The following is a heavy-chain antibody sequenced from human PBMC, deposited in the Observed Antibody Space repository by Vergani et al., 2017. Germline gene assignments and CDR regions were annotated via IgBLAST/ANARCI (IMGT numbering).Heavy chain of an antibody. D-gene: IGHD1-1*01. CDR2: IYPADSDT. Sequence: EVELVQSGPEMRKPGESLKISCKGSEYSFGNYWIGWVRQMPGKGLEWMGIIYPADSDTRYSPSFQGQVSISADKSISTAFLQWDSLKASDTALYYCARHTTYTASWGQGTLVTVSS. J-gene: IGHJ5*02. V-gene: IGHV5-51*01. CDR1: EYSFGNYW. CDR3: ARHTTYTAS.